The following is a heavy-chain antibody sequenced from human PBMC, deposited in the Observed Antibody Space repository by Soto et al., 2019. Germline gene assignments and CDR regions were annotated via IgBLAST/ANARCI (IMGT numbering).Heavy chain of an antibody. CDR3: ARQHIVVVTAALPLLDI. CDR1: GGPFSSYA. Sequence: SVKVYFKASGGPFSSYAISLVRQAPGQGLEWMGGIIPIFGTANYAQKFQGRVTITADESTSTAYMELSSLRSEDTAVYYCARQHIVVVTAALPLLDIWGQGTLVTVSS. D-gene: IGHD2-21*02. CDR2: IIPIFGTA. V-gene: IGHV1-69*13. J-gene: IGHJ3*02.